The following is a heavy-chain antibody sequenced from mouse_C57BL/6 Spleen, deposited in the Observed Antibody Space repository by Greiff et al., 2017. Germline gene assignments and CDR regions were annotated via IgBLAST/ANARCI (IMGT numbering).Heavy chain of an antibody. D-gene: IGHD4-1*01. Sequence: VQLQQSGPELVKPGASVKISCKASGYTFTDYYMNWVKQSHGKSLEWIGDINPNNGGTSYNQKFKGKATLTVDKSSSTAYMELRSLTSDDSAVYYCARYGVTGAGFAYWGQGTLVTVSA. J-gene: IGHJ3*01. V-gene: IGHV1-26*01. CDR3: ARYGVTGAGFAY. CDR2: INPNNGGT. CDR1: GYTFTDYY.